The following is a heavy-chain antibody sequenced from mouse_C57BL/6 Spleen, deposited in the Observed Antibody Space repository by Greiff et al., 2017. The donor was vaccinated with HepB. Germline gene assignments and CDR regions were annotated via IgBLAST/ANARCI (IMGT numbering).Heavy chain of an antibody. Sequence: QVQLQQPGAELVMPGASVKLSCKASGYTFTSYWMHWVKQRPGQGLEWIGEIDPSDSYTNYNQKFKGKSTLTVDKSSSTAYMQLSSLTSEDPAVYYCASYSSWAYWGQGTLVTVSA. CDR3: ASYSSWAY. CDR1: GYTFTSYW. CDR2: IDPSDSYT. D-gene: IGHD1-1*01. V-gene: IGHV1-69*01. J-gene: IGHJ3*01.